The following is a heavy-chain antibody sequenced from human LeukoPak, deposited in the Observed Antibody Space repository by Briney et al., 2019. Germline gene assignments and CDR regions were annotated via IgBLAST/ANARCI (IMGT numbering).Heavy chain of an antibody. V-gene: IGHV3-21*01. CDR2: ISSSSGYR. J-gene: IGHJ3*02. CDR1: GFTFSNAW. Sequence: PGGSLRLSCAASGFTFSNAWMNWVRQAPGKGLEWVSSISSSSGYRYYADSAKGRFTISRDNAKNSLYLQMNSLRVEDTAVYYCARVQTPYISNVFDAFDIWGQGTVVTVSS. D-gene: IGHD2-2*01. CDR3: ARVQTPYISNVFDAFDI.